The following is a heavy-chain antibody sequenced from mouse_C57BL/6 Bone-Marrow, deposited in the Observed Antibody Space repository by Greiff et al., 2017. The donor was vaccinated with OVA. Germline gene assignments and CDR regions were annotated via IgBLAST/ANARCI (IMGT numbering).Heavy chain of an antibody. CDR3: ARRGDDYDEAWFAY. CDR1: GYTFTSYW. D-gene: IGHD2-4*01. Sequence: QVQLKQPGAELVRPGSSVKLSCKASGYTFTSYWMHWVKQRPIQGLEWIGNIDPSDSETHYNQKFKDKATLTVDKSSSTAYMQLSSLTSEDSAVYYCARRGDDYDEAWFAYWGQGTLVTVSA. CDR2: IDPSDSET. J-gene: IGHJ3*01. V-gene: IGHV1-52*01.